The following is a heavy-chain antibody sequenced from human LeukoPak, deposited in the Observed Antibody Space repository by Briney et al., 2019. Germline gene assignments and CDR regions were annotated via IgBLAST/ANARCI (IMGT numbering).Heavy chain of an antibody. Sequence: GGSLRPSCAASGFTFSRYEMNWVRQAPGKGLEWVSYISSSGSTIYYADSVKGRFTISRDNAKNSLYLQMNSLRAEDTAVYYCARIAVAGYYFDYWGQGTLVTVSS. D-gene: IGHD6-19*01. V-gene: IGHV3-48*03. CDR3: ARIAVAGYYFDY. CDR2: ISSSGSTI. J-gene: IGHJ4*02. CDR1: GFTFSRYE.